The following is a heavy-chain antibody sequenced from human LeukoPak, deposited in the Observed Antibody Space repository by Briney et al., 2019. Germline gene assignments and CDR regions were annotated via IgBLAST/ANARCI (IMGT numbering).Heavy chain of an antibody. Sequence: GGSLRLSCAASGFTFSSYTMHWVRQAPGKGLEWVAIISYDGSDKYYADSVKGRFTISRDNSKNTLYLQMNSLRADETAVFYCAKDGVILAPGESWYMDVWGSGTPVTVSS. CDR1: GFTFSSYT. V-gene: IGHV3-30*04. J-gene: IGHJ6*03. CDR2: ISYDGSDK. D-gene: IGHD3-10*01. CDR3: AKDGVILAPGESWYMDV.